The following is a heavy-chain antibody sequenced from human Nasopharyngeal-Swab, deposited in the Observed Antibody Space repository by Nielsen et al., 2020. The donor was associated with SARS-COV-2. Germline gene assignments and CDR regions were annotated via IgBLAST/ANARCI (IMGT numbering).Heavy chain of an antibody. CDR3: ARVYYDSSGYYHYYYYYYMDV. CDR1: GGSISSSSYY. Sequence: SETLSLTCTVSGGSISSSSYYWGWIRQPPGKGLEWIGSIYYSGSTYYNPSLKSRVTISVDTSKNQFSLKLSSVTAADTAVYYCARVYYDSSGYYHYYYYYYMDVWGKGTTVTVSS. D-gene: IGHD3-22*01. CDR2: IYYSGST. V-gene: IGHV4-39*07. J-gene: IGHJ6*03.